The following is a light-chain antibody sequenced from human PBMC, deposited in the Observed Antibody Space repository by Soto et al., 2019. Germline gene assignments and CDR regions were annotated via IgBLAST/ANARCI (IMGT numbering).Light chain of an antibody. CDR3: QQANSFPIT. J-gene: IGKJ5*01. CDR1: QGISSC. CDR2: DAS. Sequence: IQRTHSPSSVSASVLYRVSITCLASQGISSCLSWYQQKSGKAPKLLIYDASSLQSGVPSRFSGSGSGTDFTLTISNLQPEDFATYYCQQANSFPITFGQGTRLEI. V-gene: IGKV1D-12*01.